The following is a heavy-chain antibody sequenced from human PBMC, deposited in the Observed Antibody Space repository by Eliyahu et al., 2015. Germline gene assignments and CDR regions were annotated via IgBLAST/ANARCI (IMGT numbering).Heavy chain of an antibody. V-gene: IGHV3-74*01. J-gene: IGHJ4*02. CDR1: GXXFSSXX. D-gene: IGHD5-24*01. Sequence: EVQLVESGGGXVQPGGSLRLSXXASGXXFSSXXMHWVRQAPGKGLVWVSRINSDGSSTSYXDSVKGRFTISRDNAKNTLYLQMNSLRAEDTAVYYCARDLGGGWLQPLDYWGQGTLVTVSS. CDR2: INSDGSST. CDR3: ARDLGGGWLQPLDY.